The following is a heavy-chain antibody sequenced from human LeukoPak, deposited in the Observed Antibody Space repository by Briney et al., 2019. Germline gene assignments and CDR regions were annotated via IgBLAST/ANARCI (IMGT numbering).Heavy chain of an antibody. D-gene: IGHD5-18*01. CDR1: GYTFTGYY. CDR2: INPNSGGT. J-gene: IGHJ4*02. V-gene: IGHV1-2*02. Sequence: ASVKVSCKASGYTFTGYYMHWVRQAPGRGLEWMGWINPNSGGTNYAQKFQGRVTMTRDTSISTAYMELSRLRSDDTAVYYCARGGTAMVQDFDYWGQGTQVTVSS. CDR3: ARGGTAMVQDFDY.